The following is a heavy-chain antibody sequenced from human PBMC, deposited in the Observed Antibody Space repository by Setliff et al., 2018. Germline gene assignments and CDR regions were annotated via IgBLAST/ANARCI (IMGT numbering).Heavy chain of an antibody. Sequence: LSLTCRVSGGSISSGTYYWGLIRQPPGKGLEGVATIYYSGSTYSNPSLKSRLIISVDAPGNQFSVKLSSVTAADPAVYYCARHKSNGSGSYPSLYMDVWGKGIMVTVSS. CDR3: ARHKSNGSGSYPSLYMDV. CDR2: IYYSGST. J-gene: IGHJ6*03. V-gene: IGHV4-39*01. D-gene: IGHD3-10*01. CDR1: GGSISSGTYY.